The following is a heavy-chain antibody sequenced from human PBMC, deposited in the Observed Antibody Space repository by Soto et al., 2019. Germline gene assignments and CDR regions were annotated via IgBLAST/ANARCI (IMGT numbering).Heavy chain of an antibody. D-gene: IGHD3-3*01. CDR1: GYTFTSYD. J-gene: IGHJ5*02. V-gene: IGHV1-8*01. Sequence: ASVKVSCKASGYTFTSYDINWVRQATGQGLEWMGWMNPNSGNTGYAQKFQGRVTMTRNTSISTAYMELSSLRSEDTAVYYCARQLYYDFLICYYSPSQNLFYPWGRGTLVPVSS. CDR3: ARQLYYDFLICYYSPSQNLFYP. CDR2: MNPNSGNT.